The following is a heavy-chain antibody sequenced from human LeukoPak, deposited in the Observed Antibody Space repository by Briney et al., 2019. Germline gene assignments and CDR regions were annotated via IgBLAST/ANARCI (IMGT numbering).Heavy chain of an antibody. D-gene: IGHD3-9*01. J-gene: IGHJ4*02. Sequence: GGSLRLSCAASGLTFSSYSMNWVRQAPGKGLGWVSSISSSSSYIYYADSVKGRFTISRDNAKNSLYLQMNSLRAEDTAVYYCARGHAYDIFPGASGYWGQGTLVTVSS. V-gene: IGHV3-21*01. CDR3: ARGHAYDIFPGASGY. CDR1: GLTFSSYS. CDR2: ISSSSSYI.